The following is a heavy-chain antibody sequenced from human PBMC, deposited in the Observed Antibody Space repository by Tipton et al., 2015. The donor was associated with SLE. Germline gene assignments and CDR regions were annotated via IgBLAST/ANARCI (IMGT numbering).Heavy chain of an antibody. J-gene: IGHJ4*02. D-gene: IGHD3-22*01. CDR3: ARGGIGSSVDY. CDR2: IIPIFGTA. V-gene: IGHV1-69*05. CDR1: GYTFTSYY. Sequence: QSGPEVKKPGASVKVSCKASGYTFTSYYMHWVRQAPGQGLEWMGGIIPIFGTANYAQKFQGRVTMTTDESTSTAYMELSSLRSEDTAVYYCARGGIGSSVDYWGQGTLVTVSS.